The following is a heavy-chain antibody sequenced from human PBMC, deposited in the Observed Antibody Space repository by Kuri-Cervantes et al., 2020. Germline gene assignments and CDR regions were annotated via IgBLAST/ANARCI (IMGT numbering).Heavy chain of an antibody. V-gene: IGHV1-46*01. CDR2: INPSGGRA. D-gene: IGHD3-22*01. Sequence: ASVKVSCKSSGYTFTGYYMHWVRQAPGQGLEWMGIINPSGGRASYTQNFQGRVTMTTDTSTSTAYMELRSLRSDDTAVYYCARDVEVGYDSSGYYVGVFDYWGQGTLVTVSS. J-gene: IGHJ4*02. CDR3: ARDVEVGYDSSGYYVGVFDY. CDR1: GYTFTGYY.